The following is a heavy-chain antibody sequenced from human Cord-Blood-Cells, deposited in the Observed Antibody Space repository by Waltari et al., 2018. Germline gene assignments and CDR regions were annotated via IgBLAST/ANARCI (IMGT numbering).Heavy chain of an antibody. CDR2: INSDGSST. J-gene: IGHJ2*01. D-gene: IGHD6-6*01. CDR1: GFTFSSYW. V-gene: IGHV3-74*01. Sequence: EVQLVESGGGLVQPGGSLRLSCAASGFTFSSYWMHWVRQAPGKGLVGCSRINSDGSSTSYAGSVKGRFTISRDNAKNTLYLQMNSLRAEDTAVYYCARDEDHSSSSYWYFDLWGRGTLVTVSS. CDR3: ARDEDHSSSSYWYFDL.